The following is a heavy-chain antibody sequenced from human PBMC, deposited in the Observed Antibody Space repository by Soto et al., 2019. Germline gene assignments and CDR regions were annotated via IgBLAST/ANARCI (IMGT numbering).Heavy chain of an antibody. CDR2: ISPYNNNKT. Sequence: QIQLVQSGGEVKKPGASVKVSCKASGYTFISYGISWVRQAPGQGLEWMGWISPYNNNKTKCAQKVQGRVTLTTETSTTTAYMELRSLTSDDTAVYYCARDDLSSSWSEFWGQGTLVTVSS. V-gene: IGHV1-18*01. CDR3: ARDDLSSSWSEF. J-gene: IGHJ4*02. CDR1: GYTFISYG. D-gene: IGHD6-13*01.